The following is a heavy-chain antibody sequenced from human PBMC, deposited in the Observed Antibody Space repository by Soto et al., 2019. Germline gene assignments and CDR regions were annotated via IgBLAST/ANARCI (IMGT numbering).Heavy chain of an antibody. D-gene: IGHD3-10*01. CDR3: ARGGSLGYWYFVL. V-gene: IGHV4-31*03. CDR2: VHYSGSS. Sequence: QVQLQESGPGLVKPSQTLSLTCNVSGGSISSGDSYWSWIRQHPGNGLEWIVYVHYSGSSYYNPSLKSRVTISVDTSRKQFSLKLSSVTAADTAVYYCARGGSLGYWYFVLWGRGTLVTVSS. J-gene: IGHJ2*01. CDR1: GGSISSGDSY.